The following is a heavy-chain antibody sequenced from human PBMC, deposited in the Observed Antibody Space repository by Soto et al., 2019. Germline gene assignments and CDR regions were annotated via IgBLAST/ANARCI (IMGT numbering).Heavy chain of an antibody. Sequence: PGGSLRLSCGRAGFTFSTCSMHWVRQAPGKGLEWVSYISSSSSTIFYTDSVKGRFPVPRDNAKNSLYLQMNSLRAEDTAMYYWGRSLNGWSRFDYWGPGILVTLSS. CDR1: GFTFSTCS. CDR3: GRSLNGWSRFDY. J-gene: IGHJ4*01. D-gene: IGHD6-19*01. V-gene: IGHV3-48*01. CDR2: ISSSSSTI.